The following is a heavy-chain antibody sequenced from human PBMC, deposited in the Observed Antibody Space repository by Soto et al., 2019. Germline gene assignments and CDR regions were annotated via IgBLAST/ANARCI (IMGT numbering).Heavy chain of an antibody. Sequence: QVQLVQSGAEVRKPGSSVKVSCKASGGTFTTYDISWVRQAPGPGLEWMGGIIPLFDATKYAQKFQGRVTITADKSTGTAYRELSSLRSEDTAMYYCARDRSSSWYNGTFYFDSWGQGTLVTVSS. J-gene: IGHJ4*02. V-gene: IGHV1-69*06. CDR2: IIPLFDAT. D-gene: IGHD6-19*01. CDR3: ARDRSSSWYNGTFYFDS. CDR1: GGTFTTYD.